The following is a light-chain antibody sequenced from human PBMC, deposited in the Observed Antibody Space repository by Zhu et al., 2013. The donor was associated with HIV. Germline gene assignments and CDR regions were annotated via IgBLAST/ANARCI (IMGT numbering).Light chain of an antibody. CDR2: VAS. CDR3: QQSFSLPYT. Sequence: DIQMTQSPSSLSLSVGDRVTITCRASQSVSTYLNWYQHKPGTAPKVVIYVASNLQNGVPSRFSGSGSGTDFTLTISSLQPEDCATYYCQQSFSLPYTFGQGTKLEI. V-gene: IGKV1-39*01. J-gene: IGKJ2*01. CDR1: QSVSTY.